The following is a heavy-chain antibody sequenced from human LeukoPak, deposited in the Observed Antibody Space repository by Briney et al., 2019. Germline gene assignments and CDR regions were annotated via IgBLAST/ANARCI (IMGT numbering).Heavy chain of an antibody. J-gene: IGHJ4*02. V-gene: IGHV3-74*01. CDR3: ERVAQLYGDSVHFDY. CDR1: GFTFSSYW. D-gene: IGHD4-17*01. Sequence: PGGSLRLSCAASGFTFSSYWMHWVRQAPGKGLVWVSRINSDGSSTTYADSVKGRFTISRDNAKNTLYLQMNSLRAEDTAVYYCERVAQLYGDSVHFDYWGQGALVTVSS. CDR2: INSDGSST.